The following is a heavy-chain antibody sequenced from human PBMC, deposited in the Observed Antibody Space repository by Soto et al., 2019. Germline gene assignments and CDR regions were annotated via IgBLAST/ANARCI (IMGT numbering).Heavy chain of an antibody. CDR3: ARGPGYIHAGRTFHF. D-gene: IGHD6-25*01. CDR2: TYYNGDT. V-gene: IGHV4-61*08. CDR1: DDSFRVADYY. Sequence: SETLSLTCTVSDDSFRVADYYVSWIRQPLGKGPEWIGYTYYNGDTKYNPALKSRVTMSVDTSKNQFSLRLSSVTAADTAVYFCARGPGYIHAGRTFHFWVRGIVVTISS. J-gene: IGHJ4*02.